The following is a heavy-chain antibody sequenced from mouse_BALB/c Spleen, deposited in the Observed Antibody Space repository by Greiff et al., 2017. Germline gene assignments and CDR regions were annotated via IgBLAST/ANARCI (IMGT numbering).Heavy chain of an antibody. CDR1: GYTFSSYW. CDR3: ARYTYCKYDAGSWLAY. J-gene: IGHJ3*01. CDR2: ILPGSGST. D-gene: IGHD2-14*01. V-gene: IGHV1-9*01. Sequence: QVQLQQSGAELMKPGASVKISCKATGYTFSSYWIEWVKQRPGHGLEWIGEILPGSGSTNYNEKFKGKATFTADTSSNTAYIQLSSLTAEDSAVYYCARYTYCKYDAGSWLAYWGQGTLVTVSA.